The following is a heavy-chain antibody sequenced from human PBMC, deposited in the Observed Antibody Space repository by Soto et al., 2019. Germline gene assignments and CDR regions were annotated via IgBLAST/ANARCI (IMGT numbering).Heavy chain of an antibody. CDR3: AREGVHNYNEYYFDY. Sequence: NPGGSLRLSCAASGFTFSYYTVHWVRRAPGKGLEWVSSISGIRDYIRYADSVKGRFTISRDNAKTSLYLQMNSLTAEDTAVYYCAREGVHNYNEYYFDYWGQGTLVTVSS. CDR2: ISGIRDYI. CDR1: GFTFSYYT. V-gene: IGHV3-21*06. J-gene: IGHJ4*02. D-gene: IGHD3-22*01.